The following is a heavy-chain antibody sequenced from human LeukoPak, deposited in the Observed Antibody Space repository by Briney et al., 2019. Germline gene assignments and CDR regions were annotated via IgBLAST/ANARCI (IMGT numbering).Heavy chain of an antibody. CDR1: GYTFTSYG. CDR2: ISAYNGHT. V-gene: IGHV1-18*01. D-gene: IGHD2-15*01. CDR3: ARAYPRVQSCSGDICYSGDY. J-gene: IGHJ4*02. Sequence: ASVKVSCKASGYTFTSYGVTWVRQAPGQGLEWMGWISAYNGHTDYAQKLQGRVTMTTDTSTSTAYMELRSLRSDDTAVYYCARAYPRVQSCSGDICYSGDYWGQGTLVTVSS.